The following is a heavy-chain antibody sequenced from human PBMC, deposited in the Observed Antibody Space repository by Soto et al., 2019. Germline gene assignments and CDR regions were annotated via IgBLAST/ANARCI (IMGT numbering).Heavy chain of an antibody. CDR1: GFTFTDYA. Sequence: GGSLRLSCAASGFTFTDYAMSWVRQAPGKGLEWVSLIDASGGYTYYADSVKGRVTISRDNSKNTLYLQMNSLRAEDTAVYYCAKDRSSSGFNWFDPWGQGTLVTVSS. V-gene: IGHV3-23*01. J-gene: IGHJ5*02. CDR2: IDASGGYT. CDR3: AKDRSSSGFNWFDP. D-gene: IGHD3-22*01.